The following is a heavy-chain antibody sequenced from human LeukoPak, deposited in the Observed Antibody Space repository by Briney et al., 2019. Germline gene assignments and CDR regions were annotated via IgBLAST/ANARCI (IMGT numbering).Heavy chain of an antibody. V-gene: IGHV1-46*01. CDR2: INPSGGST. CDR1: GDSFTSYY. J-gene: IGHJ3*02. CDR3: ARGRHYYDSSDYYYEGDGFDI. Sequence: ASVKVSCKASGDSFTSYYMHWVRQAPGQGLEWMGIINPSGGSTSYAQKFQGRVTMTRDMSTSTVYVELSNLRSEDTAVYYCARGRHYYDSSDYYYEGDGFDIWGQGTIVTVSS. D-gene: IGHD3-22*01.